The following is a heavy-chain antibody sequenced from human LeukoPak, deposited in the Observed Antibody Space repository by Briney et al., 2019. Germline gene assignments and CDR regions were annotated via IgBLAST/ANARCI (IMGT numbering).Heavy chain of an antibody. J-gene: IGHJ4*02. V-gene: IGHV4-61*02. D-gene: IGHD1-26*01. Sequence: PSETLSLTCTVSGGSISSGSYYWSWIRQPAGKGLEWIGRIYISGSTNYNPSLKSRVTISVDTSKNQFSLKLSSVTAADTAVYYCARENIKWELPTYYLDYWGQGTLVTVSS. CDR3: ARENIKWELPTYYLDY. CDR2: IYISGST. CDR1: GGSISSGSYY.